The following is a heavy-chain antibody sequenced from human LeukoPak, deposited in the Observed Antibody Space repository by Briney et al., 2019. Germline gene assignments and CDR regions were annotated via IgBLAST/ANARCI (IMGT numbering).Heavy chain of an antibody. CDR3: AKDGGLWVSAHWGDS. CDR2: ITTSDGNT. D-gene: IGHD7-27*01. J-gene: IGHJ4*02. CDR1: GFTFSSYT. V-gene: IGHV3-23*01. Sequence: GGSLRLSCAASGFTFSSYTMSWVRQAPGKGLEWVSTITTSDGNTYYADSVKGRFTVSRDNSKNTLYLQMNSRRAEDTAVYYCAKDGGLWVSAHWGDSWGRGTLVTVSS.